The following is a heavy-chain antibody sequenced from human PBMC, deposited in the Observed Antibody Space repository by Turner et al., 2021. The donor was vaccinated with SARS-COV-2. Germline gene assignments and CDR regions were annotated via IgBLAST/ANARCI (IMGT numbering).Heavy chain of an antibody. CDR3: ARHQGSASGYDHGMNV. CDR1: GDSISSKS. J-gene: IGHJ6*02. Sequence: QVQLQESGSGLVRPSGTLSLTCTVSGDSISSKSWSWFRQSPGRGLEWIGYFYKIGSIDYNPTLRSRVTISVDSSKNQHSLNLISVTAADTAVYYCARHQGSASGYDHGMNVWGQGTAVIVSS. CDR2: FYKIGSI. D-gene: IGHD1-26*01. V-gene: IGHV4-59*08.